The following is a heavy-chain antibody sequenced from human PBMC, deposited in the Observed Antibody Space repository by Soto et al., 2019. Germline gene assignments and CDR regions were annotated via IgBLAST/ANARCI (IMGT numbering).Heavy chain of an antibody. CDR1: GFTFSSYG. Sequence: QVQLVESGGGVVQPGRSLRLSCAASGFTFSSYGMHWVRLAPGKGPEWVAVISYDGSNKCYADSVKGRFTISRDNSKNTLYLQMNSLRAEDTTVYYCARGAVGAYFDYWGQGTLVTVSS. CDR3: ARGAVGAYFDY. D-gene: IGHD1-26*01. V-gene: IGHV3-30*19. CDR2: ISYDGSNK. J-gene: IGHJ4*02.